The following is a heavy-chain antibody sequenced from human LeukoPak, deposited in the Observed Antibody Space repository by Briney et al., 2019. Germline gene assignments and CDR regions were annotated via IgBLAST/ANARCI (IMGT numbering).Heavy chain of an antibody. D-gene: IGHD3-16*01. CDR3: ARWSTFGGAAADY. CDR2: MNPNSGNT. CDR1: GYTSTSYD. J-gene: IGHJ4*02. V-gene: IGHV1-8*03. Sequence: GASVKVSCKDSGYTSTSYDINWVRQATGQGLEWMGWMNPNSGNTGYAQKFQGRVTITRNTSISTAYMELSSLRSEDTAVYYCARWSTFGGAAADYWGQGTLVTVSS.